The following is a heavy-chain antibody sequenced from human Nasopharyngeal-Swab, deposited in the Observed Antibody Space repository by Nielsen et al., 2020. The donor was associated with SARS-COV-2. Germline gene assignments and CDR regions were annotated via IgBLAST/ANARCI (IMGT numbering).Heavy chain of an antibody. CDR1: GFTFSSYW. D-gene: IGHD3-10*01. CDR2: IKQDGSEK. J-gene: IGHJ6*02. V-gene: IGHV3-7*01. CDR3: ARLGTESYHYYSLDV. Sequence: GESLKISCAASGFTFSSYWMSWVRQAPGKGLEWVANIKQDGSEKYYVDSVKGRFTISRGNAKNSLYLQMNSLRVEDTAVYYCARLGTESYHYYSLDVWGQGTTVTVSS.